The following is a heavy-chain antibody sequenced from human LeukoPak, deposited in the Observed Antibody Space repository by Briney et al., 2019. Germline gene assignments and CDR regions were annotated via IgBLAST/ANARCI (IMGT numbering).Heavy chain of an antibody. D-gene: IGHD4-17*01. CDR2: ISTRGNTI. CDR3: AANYGDYISYYMDV. CDR1: GFTFSFYE. Sequence: GGSLRLSCAASGFTFSFYEMNWVRQAPGKGLEWIAYISTRGNTIYYADSVEGRFTISRDNAENSLFPQMNSLRGEDTAIYYCAANYGDYISYYMDVWGKGTTVTVSS. J-gene: IGHJ6*03. V-gene: IGHV3-48*03.